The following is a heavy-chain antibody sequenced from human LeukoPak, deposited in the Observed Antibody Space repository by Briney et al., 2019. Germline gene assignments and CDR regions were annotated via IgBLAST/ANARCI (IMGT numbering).Heavy chain of an antibody. CDR3: ARERISHVDIAMASDY. D-gene: IGHD5-18*01. Sequence: ASVKVSCKASGYTFTGYYMHWVRQAPGQGLEWMGWINPNSGGTNYAQKFQGRVTMTRDTSISTAYMELSRLRSDDTAVYYCARERISHVDIAMASDYWGQGTLVTVSS. J-gene: IGHJ4*02. V-gene: IGHV1-2*02. CDR2: INPNSGGT. CDR1: GYTFTGYY.